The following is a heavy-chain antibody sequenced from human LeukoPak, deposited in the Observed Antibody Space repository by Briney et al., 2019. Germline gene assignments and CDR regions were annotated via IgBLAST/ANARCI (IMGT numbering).Heavy chain of an antibody. CDR1: GLTFSSDG. CDR2: IWYDGSNK. V-gene: IGHV3-33*01. CDR3: ARLSGSFLDY. D-gene: IGHD1-26*01. Sequence: PGRSLRLSCAASGLTFSSDGMHWVRQAPGKGLEWVALIWYDGSNKYYADSVKGRFTISRDNSKNTLYLQMNSLRAEDTAVYYCARLSGSFLDYWGQGTLVTVSS. J-gene: IGHJ4*02.